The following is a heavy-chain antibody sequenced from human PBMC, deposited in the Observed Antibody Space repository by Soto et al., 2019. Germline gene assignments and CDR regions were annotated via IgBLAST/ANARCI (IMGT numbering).Heavy chain of an antibody. Sequence: SETLSLTCTVSGGSISSYYWSWIRQPPGKGLEWIGYIYYSGSTNYNPSLKSRVTISVDTSKNQFSLKLSSVTAADTAVYYCARQGAAAGTGFGYFDYWGQGTLVTVSS. CDR1: GGSISSYY. CDR3: ARQGAAAGTGFGYFDY. CDR2: IYYSGST. V-gene: IGHV4-59*08. J-gene: IGHJ4*02. D-gene: IGHD6-13*01.